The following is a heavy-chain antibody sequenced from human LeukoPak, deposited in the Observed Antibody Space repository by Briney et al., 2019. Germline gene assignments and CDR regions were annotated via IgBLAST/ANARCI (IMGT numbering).Heavy chain of an antibody. CDR1: GYTFTSYA. Sequence: ASVKVSCKACGYTFTSYAMHWVRQAPGQRLEWMGWINAGSGNTKYSQKFQGRVTITRDTSASTAYMELSSLRSEDTAVYYCARGFDPWGQGTLVTVSS. CDR3: ARGFDP. V-gene: IGHV1-3*01. CDR2: INAGSGNT. J-gene: IGHJ5*02.